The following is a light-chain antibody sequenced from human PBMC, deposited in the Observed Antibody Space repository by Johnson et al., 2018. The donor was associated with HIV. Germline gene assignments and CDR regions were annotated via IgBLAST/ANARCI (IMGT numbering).Light chain of an antibody. Sequence: QSVLTQPPSVSAAPGQKVTISCSGSSSNIGNNYVSWYQQLPGTAPKLLIYENNKRPSGIPDRFSGSKSGTSATLCITGLQTGDEADYYCGTWGGVFGTGTKVTVL. CDR2: ENN. CDR1: SSNIGNNY. V-gene: IGLV1-51*02. CDR3: GTWGGV. J-gene: IGLJ1*01.